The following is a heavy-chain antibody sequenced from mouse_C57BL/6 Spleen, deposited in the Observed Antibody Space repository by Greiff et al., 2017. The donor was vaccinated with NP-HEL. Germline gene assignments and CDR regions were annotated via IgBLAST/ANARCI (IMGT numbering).Heavy chain of an antibody. CDR2: IDPSDSET. V-gene: IGHV1-52*01. D-gene: IGHD4-1*01. J-gene: IGHJ3*01. CDR1: GYTFTSYW. Sequence: QVQLQQPGAELARPGSSVKLSCKASGYTFTSYWMHWVKQRPIQGLEWIGNIDPSDSETHYNQKFKDKATLTVDKSSSTAYMQLSSLTAEDSAVYYCARGTGRRAWFAYWGKGTLVTASA. CDR3: ARGTGRRAWFAY.